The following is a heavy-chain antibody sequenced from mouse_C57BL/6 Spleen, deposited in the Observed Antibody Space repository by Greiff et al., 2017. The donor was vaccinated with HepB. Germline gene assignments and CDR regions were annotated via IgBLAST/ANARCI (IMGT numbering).Heavy chain of an antibody. CDR1: GFTFSDYY. J-gene: IGHJ4*01. Sequence: EVKLMESEGGLVQPGSSMKLSCTASGFTFSDYYMAWVRQVPEKGLEWVANINYDGSSTYYLDSLKSRFIISRDNAKNILYLQMSSLKSEDTATYYCAREYDYDNYAMDYWGQGTSVTVSS. CDR3: AREYDYDNYAMDY. D-gene: IGHD2-4*01. CDR2: INYDGSST. V-gene: IGHV5-16*01.